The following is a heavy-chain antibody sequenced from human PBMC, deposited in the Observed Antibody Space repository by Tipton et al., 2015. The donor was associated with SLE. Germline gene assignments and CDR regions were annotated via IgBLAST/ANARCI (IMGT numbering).Heavy chain of an antibody. D-gene: IGHD1-14*01. CDR3: ARGGTARTLLS. V-gene: IGHV4-34*01. CDR1: GGSFSDYY. CDR2: INHSGST. Sequence: TLSLTCAVHGGSFSDYYLNWIRQPPGKGLEWIGEINHSGSTNYNPSLKSRVTISVDTSKNQFSLNLTSVTAADTAVYYCARGGTARTLLSWGQGTLVTVSS. J-gene: IGHJ4*02.